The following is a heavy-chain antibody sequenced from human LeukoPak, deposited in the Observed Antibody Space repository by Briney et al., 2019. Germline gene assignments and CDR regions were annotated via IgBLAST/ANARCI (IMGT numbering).Heavy chain of an antibody. J-gene: IGHJ4*02. V-gene: IGHV4-59*01. CDR1: GGSISSYY. CDR3: ARGVGDGYNYEEYYFDY. CDR2: IYYSGST. Sequence: PSETLSLTCTVSGGSISSYYWSWIRQPPAKELEWIGYIYYSGSTNYNPSLKSRVTISVDTSKNQFSLKLSSVTAADTAVYYCARGVGDGYNYEEYYFDYWGQGTLVTVSS. D-gene: IGHD5-24*01.